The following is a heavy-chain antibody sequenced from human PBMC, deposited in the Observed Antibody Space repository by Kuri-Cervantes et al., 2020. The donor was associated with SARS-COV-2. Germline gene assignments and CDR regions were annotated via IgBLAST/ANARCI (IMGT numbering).Heavy chain of an antibody. CDR2: ISYDGSNK. D-gene: IGHD6-19*01. CDR1: GGTFSSYA. Sequence: SCKASGGTFSSYAMHWVRQAPGKGLEWVAVISYDGSNKYYADSVKGRFTISRDNSKNTLYLQTNSLRAEDTAVYYCASERQWLVLGGLFDYWGQGTLVTVSS. J-gene: IGHJ4*02. V-gene: IGHV3-30-3*01. CDR3: ASERQWLVLGGLFDY.